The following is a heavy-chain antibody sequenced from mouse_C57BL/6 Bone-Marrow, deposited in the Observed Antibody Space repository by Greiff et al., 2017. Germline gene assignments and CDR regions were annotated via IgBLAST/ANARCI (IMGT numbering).Heavy chain of an antibody. J-gene: IGHJ4*01. CDR3: AREKWDYAMDY. V-gene: IGHV5-6*01. Sequence: DVQLVESGGDLVKPGGSLTLSCAASGFTFSSYGMSWVRQTPDKRLEWVATISSGGSYTYYPDSVKGRFTISRDKDKHTLYLQMSSLKSEDTAMYYCAREKWDYAMDYWGQGTSVTVSS. CDR1: GFTFSSYG. CDR2: ISSGGSYT. D-gene: IGHD1-3*01.